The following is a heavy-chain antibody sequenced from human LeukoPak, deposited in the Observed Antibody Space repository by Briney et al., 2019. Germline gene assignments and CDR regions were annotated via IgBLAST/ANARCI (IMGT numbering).Heavy chain of an antibody. V-gene: IGHV3-9*01. CDR2: ISWNSGSI. Sequence: GRSLRLSCAASGFTFDDYAMHWVRQAPGKGLEWVSGISWNSGSIGYADSVKGRFTISRDNAKNSLYLQMNSLRAEDTALYYCAKDESTGYCYYYGMDVWGQGTTVTVSS. J-gene: IGHJ6*02. CDR1: GFTFDDYA. CDR3: AKDESTGYCYYYGMDV.